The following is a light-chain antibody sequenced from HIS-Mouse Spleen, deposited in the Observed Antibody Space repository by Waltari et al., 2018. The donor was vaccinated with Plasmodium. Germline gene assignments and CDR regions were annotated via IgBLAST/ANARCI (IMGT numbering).Light chain of an antibody. CDR2: GAS. Sequence: EIVMTQSPATLPVSLGDRANLSCRASQSVSRNLAWYQQKPGQAPRLLIYGASTRPTGIPARFSGSGSGTEFTLTISSLQSEDFAVYYCQQYNNWSFTFGPGTKVDIK. CDR3: QQYNNWSFT. V-gene: IGKV3-15*01. J-gene: IGKJ3*01. CDR1: QSVSRN.